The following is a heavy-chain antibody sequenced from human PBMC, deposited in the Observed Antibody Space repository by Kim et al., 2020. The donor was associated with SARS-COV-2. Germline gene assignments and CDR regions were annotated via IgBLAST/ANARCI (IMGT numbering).Heavy chain of an antibody. CDR2: ISSSGSTI. CDR1: GFTFSSYE. J-gene: IGHJ4*02. D-gene: IGHD1-26*01. CDR3: ARDPVGAPFDY. V-gene: IGHV3-48*03. Sequence: GGSLRLSCAASGFTFSSYEMNWVRQAPGKGLEWVSYISSSGSTIYYADSVKGRFTISSDNAKNSLYLQMNSLRAEDTAVYYCARDPVGAPFDYWGQRTLVTVSS.